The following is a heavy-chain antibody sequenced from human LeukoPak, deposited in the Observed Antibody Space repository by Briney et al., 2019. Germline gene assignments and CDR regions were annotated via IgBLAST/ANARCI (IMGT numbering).Heavy chain of an antibody. Sequence: ASVKVSCKASGGTFSSYAISWVRQAPGQGLEWMGGIIPIFGTANYAQKFQGRVTITTDESTSTAYMELSSLRSEDTAVYYCASHHTVLHENFDYWGQGTLVTVSS. J-gene: IGHJ4*02. D-gene: IGHD2/OR15-2a*01. CDR1: GGTFSSYA. CDR3: ASHHTVLHENFDY. CDR2: IIPIFGTA. V-gene: IGHV1-69*05.